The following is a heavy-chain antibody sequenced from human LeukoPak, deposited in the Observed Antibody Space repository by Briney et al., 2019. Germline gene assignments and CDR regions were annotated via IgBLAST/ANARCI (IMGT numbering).Heavy chain of an antibody. CDR3: ARSVVVAATGVYNWFDP. D-gene: IGHD2-15*01. J-gene: IGHJ5*02. CDR2: IIPIFGTA. Sequence: GASVKVSCKASGYTFTNYYMRWVRQAPGQGLEWMGGIIPIFGTANYAQKFQGRVTITTDESTSTAYMELSSLRSEDTAVYYCARSVVVAATGVYNWFDPWGQGTLVTVSS. V-gene: IGHV1-69*05. CDR1: GYTFTNYY.